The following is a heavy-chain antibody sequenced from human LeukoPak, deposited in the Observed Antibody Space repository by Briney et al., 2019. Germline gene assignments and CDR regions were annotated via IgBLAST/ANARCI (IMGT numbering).Heavy chain of an antibody. D-gene: IGHD6-19*01. CDR1: GFTFSSYA. V-gene: IGHV3-23*01. CDR3: ATCSSGWYYFDY. Sequence: GGSLRLSCAASGFTFSSYAMSWVRQAPGKGLEWVSAISGSGGSTYYADSVKGRFTISRDNSKNTVFLQMNSLRAEDTALYYWATCSSGWYYFDYWGQGTLVNVSS. J-gene: IGHJ4*02. CDR2: ISGSGGST.